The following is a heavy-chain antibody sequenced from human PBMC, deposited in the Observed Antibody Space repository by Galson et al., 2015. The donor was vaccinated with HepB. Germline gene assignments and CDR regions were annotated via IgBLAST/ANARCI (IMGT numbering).Heavy chain of an antibody. Sequence: SETLSLTCSVSGGSIINNDYYWGWIRQPPGKGLEWIGSIYYTGKTFYNPSLKSRVIISVDRPKNQFSLKLYSVTAADTAVFYCARHGGDDLSSRPHPVDYWGRGTLVTVAS. D-gene: IGHD5-24*01. V-gene: IGHV4-39*01. CDR1: GGSIINNDYY. J-gene: IGHJ4*02. CDR3: ARHGGDDLSSRPHPVDY. CDR2: IYYTGKT.